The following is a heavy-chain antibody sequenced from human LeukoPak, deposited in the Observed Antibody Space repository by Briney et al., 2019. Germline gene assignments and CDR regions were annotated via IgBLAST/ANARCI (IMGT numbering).Heavy chain of an antibody. CDR1: GYTFTIYG. J-gene: IGHJ6*03. CDR3: ARDAGSSDMGGYMDV. CDR2: ISAYNGNT. Sequence: GASVTVSYKASGYTFTIYGISWVRQAPGQGLEWMGWISAYNGNTNYAQKLQGRVTMTTDTSTSTAYMELRSLRSDDTAVYYCARDAGSSDMGGYMDVWGKGTTVTVSS. V-gene: IGHV1-18*01. D-gene: IGHD6-6*01.